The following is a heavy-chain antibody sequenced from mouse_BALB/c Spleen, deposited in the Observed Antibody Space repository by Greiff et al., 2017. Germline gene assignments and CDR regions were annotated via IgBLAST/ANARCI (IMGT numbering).Heavy chain of an antibody. CDR2: INPSTGYT. CDR1: GYTFTSYW. Sequence: LEESGAELAKPGASVKMSCKASGYTFTSYWMHWVKQRPGQGLEWIGYINPSTGYTEYNQKFKDKATLTADKSSSTAYMQLSSLTSEDSAVYYCARSYYGSSSWFAYWGQGTLVTVSA. CDR3: ARSYYGSSSWFAY. J-gene: IGHJ3*01. V-gene: IGHV1-7*01. D-gene: IGHD1-1*01.